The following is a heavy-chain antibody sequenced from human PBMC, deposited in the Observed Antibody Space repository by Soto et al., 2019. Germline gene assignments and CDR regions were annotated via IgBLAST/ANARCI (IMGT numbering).Heavy chain of an antibody. J-gene: IGHJ4*02. D-gene: IGHD1-1*01. V-gene: IGHV1-3*01. CDR1: GYTFTSHA. Sequence: QVQLVQSGTEVKKSGASMKISCKASGYTFTSHAVHWVRQAPGQRLEWIGWINVGNGNTKYSQTFQGRVTITRDTSANTAYRELSSLGSEDTAVYYCAKRTGRYFDYWGQGTLVTVSS. CDR2: INVGNGNT. CDR3: AKRTGRYFDY.